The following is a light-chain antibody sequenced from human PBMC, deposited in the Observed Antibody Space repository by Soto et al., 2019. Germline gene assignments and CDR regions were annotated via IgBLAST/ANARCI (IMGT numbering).Light chain of an antibody. Sequence: EIVLTQSPGTLSLSPGERATLSCRASQSVSSSYLAWYQQKPGQAPRLLIYGASSRATRIPDRFSGSGSGTDFTLTISRLEPEDFAVNYCQQYGSSPPVTFGGGTKVEIK. J-gene: IGKJ4*01. CDR2: GAS. CDR3: QQYGSSPPVT. CDR1: QSVSSSY. V-gene: IGKV3-20*01.